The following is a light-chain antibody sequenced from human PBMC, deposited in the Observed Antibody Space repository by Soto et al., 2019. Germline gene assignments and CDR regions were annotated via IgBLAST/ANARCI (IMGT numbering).Light chain of an antibody. V-gene: IGKV3-15*01. CDR2: GAS. CDR3: QQYHNWWT. Sequence: MTQSPATMSVSPGDIVPLSCPACQNIGSNLAWYQQTFGQAPRLIIYGASTRVTGLPAWISGSGSGTEFTLIITRLQSEYFGVYHCQQYHNWWTFGQGTKVDI. J-gene: IGKJ1*01. CDR1: QNIGSN.